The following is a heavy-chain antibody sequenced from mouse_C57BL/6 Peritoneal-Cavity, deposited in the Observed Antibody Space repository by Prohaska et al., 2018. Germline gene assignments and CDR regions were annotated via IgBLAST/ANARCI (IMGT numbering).Heavy chain of an antibody. Sequence: EVKLVESGGGLVQPGGSLSLSCAASGFTFTDYYMSWVRQPPGKALEWLGFIINKANGYTTEYSESVKVRFTISRDNSQSILYLQMNARRAEDSATYYCARYGSYLYAMDYWGQGTSVTVSS. CDR1: GFTFTDYY. V-gene: IGHV7-3*01. D-gene: IGHD1-1*02. CDR2: IINKANGYTT. CDR3: ARYGSYLYAMDY. J-gene: IGHJ4*01.